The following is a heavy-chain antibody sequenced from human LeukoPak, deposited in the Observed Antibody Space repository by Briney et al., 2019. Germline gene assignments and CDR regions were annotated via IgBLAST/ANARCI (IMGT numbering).Heavy chain of an antibody. D-gene: IGHD6-19*01. CDR3: ARDSSGWYSV. CDR2: INHSGST. J-gene: IGHJ6*04. V-gene: IGHV4-38-2*02. CDR1: GYSISSGYY. Sequence: SETLSLTCTVSGYSISSGYYWGWIRQPPGKGLEWIGEINHSGSTNYNPSLKSRVTISVDTSKNQFSLKLSSVTAADTAVYYCARDSSGWYSVWGKGTTVTVSS.